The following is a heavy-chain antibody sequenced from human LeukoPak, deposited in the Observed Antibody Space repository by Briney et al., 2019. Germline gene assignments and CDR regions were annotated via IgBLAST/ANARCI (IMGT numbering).Heavy chain of an antibody. CDR2: ISASGGST. J-gene: IGHJ4*02. CDR3: ARDSLARPLGY. Sequence: PGGSLRLSCAASGVTFSSSAMSWVRQVPGKGLEWVSGISASGGSTYYADSVRGRFTISRDNSKNTLYVQMNSLRDEDTAVYYCARDSLARPLGYWGQGTLVTVSS. V-gene: IGHV3-23*01. CDR1: GVTFSSSA. D-gene: IGHD6-6*01.